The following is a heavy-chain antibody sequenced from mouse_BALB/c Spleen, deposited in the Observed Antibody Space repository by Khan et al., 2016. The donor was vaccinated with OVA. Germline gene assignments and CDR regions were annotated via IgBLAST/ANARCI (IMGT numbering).Heavy chain of an antibody. D-gene: IGHD1-2*01. Sequence: QVQLQQSGAELARPGASVKLSCKASGYSFTDYYINWVKQRTGQGLEWIGEISPGSGDTYYNEKFKGKATLNADKSSSTAYMQLGSLTSEASAVYFCARRNYFGYTFAYWGQGTLVTVSA. V-gene: IGHV1-77*01. CDR3: ARRNYFGYTFAY. J-gene: IGHJ3*01. CDR2: ISPGSGDT. CDR1: GYSFTDYY.